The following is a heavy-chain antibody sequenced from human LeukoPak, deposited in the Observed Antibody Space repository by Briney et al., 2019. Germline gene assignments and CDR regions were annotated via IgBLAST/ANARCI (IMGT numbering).Heavy chain of an antibody. CDR2: ISAYNGNT. J-gene: IGHJ6*03. D-gene: IGHD3-3*01. V-gene: IGHV1-18*01. CDR1: GYTFTSYG. CDR3: ARPAAYYDFWSGYQYYMDV. Sequence: GASVKVSCKASGYTFTSYGISWLRQAPGQGLEWMGWISAYNGNTNYAQKLQGRVTMTTDTSTSTAYMELRSLRSDDTAVYYCARPAAYYDFWSGYQYYMDVWGKGTTVTVSS.